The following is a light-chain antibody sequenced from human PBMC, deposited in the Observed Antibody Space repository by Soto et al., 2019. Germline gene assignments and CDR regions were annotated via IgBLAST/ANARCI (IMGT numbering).Light chain of an antibody. CDR1: QSVSSN. CDR3: QQYKGT. CDR2: GAS. Sequence: EIVMTQSPATLSVSPGERATLSCRASQSVSSNLAWYQQKPGQAPRLLIYGASTRATGIPARFSGSGSGTEFTLTISSLQSEDFAVYYCQQYKGTFGQGTKVEIK. V-gene: IGKV3-15*01. J-gene: IGKJ1*01.